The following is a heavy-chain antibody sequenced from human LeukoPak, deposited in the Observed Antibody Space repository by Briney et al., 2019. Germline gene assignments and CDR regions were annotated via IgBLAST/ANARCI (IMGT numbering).Heavy chain of an antibody. CDR3: AREARAAVPAAG. CDR2: IKQDGSEK. J-gene: IGHJ4*02. D-gene: IGHD2-2*01. Sequence: GGSLRLSCAASGFTFSSYWMSWVRQAPRQGLEWVANIKQDGSEKYYVDSVKGRFTISRDNAKNSLYLQMNSLRAEDTAVYYCAREARAAVPAAGWGQGTLVTVSS. CDR1: GFTFSSYW. V-gene: IGHV3-7*01.